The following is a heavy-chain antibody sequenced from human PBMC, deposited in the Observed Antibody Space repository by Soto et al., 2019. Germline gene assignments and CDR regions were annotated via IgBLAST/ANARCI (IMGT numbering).Heavy chain of an antibody. D-gene: IGHD2-15*01. Sequence: GGSLRLSCSASGFTFSSYAIHWVRQAPGKGLEYVSAISSNGGSTYYADSVKGRFTISRDNSKNTLYLQMSSLRAEDTAVYYCVKEGEFCSGGSCYFVLEGAKYFDYWGQGTLVTVSS. CDR1: GFTFSSYA. V-gene: IGHV3-64D*08. J-gene: IGHJ4*02. CDR2: ISSNGGST. CDR3: VKEGEFCSGGSCYFVLEGAKYFDY.